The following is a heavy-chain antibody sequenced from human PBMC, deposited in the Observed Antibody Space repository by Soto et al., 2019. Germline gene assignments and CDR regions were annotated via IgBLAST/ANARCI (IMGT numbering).Heavy chain of an antibody. CDR3: ARSGDSYDSSGYYY. J-gene: IGHJ4*02. CDR2: ISSSSSTI. CDR1: GFTFSSYS. Sequence: EVQLVESGGGLVQPGGSLRLSCAASGFTFSSYSMNWVRQAPGKGLEWVSYISSSSSTIYYADSVKGRFTISRDNAKNSLYLLMNSLRDEDTAVYYCARSGDSYDSSGYYYWGQGTLVTVSS. D-gene: IGHD3-22*01. V-gene: IGHV3-48*02.